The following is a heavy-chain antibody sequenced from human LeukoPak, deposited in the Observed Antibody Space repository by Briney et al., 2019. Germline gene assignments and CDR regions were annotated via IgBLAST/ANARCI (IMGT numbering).Heavy chain of an antibody. Sequence: GGSLRLSCAASGFTFSNYWSTWVRQAPGKGLEWVANINQDGSEKYYVDSVKGRFTISRDNTKNSLYLQMNSLRAEDTAVYYCARGTTVTPNPTPVDYWGQGTLVTVSS. CDR2: INQDGSEK. D-gene: IGHD4-17*01. J-gene: IGHJ4*02. CDR3: ARGTTVTPNPTPVDY. V-gene: IGHV3-7*04. CDR1: GFTFSNYW.